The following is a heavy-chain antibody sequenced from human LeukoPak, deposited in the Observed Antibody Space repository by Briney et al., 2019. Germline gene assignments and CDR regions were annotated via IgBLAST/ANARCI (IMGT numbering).Heavy chain of an antibody. Sequence: GASVKVSCKASGYTFTGYYMHWVRQAPGQGLEWMGWINPNSGGTNYAQKFQGRVTMTRDTSISTAYMELSRLRSDDTAVYYCARDTGERYGSGTFDPWGQGTLVTVSS. J-gene: IGHJ5*02. D-gene: IGHD3-10*01. CDR3: ARDTGERYGSGTFDP. CDR1: GYTFTGYY. CDR2: INPNSGGT. V-gene: IGHV1-2*02.